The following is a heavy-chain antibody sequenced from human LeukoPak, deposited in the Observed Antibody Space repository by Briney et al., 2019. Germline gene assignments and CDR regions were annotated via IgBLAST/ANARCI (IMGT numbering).Heavy chain of an antibody. CDR3: ARGPYYDFWSGYYKPYNWFDP. D-gene: IGHD3-3*01. CDR1: GGSFSGYY. J-gene: IGHJ5*02. CDR2: TYHSGST. V-gene: IGHV4-34*01. Sequence: SETLSLTCAVYGGSFSGYYWSWIRQSPGKGLEWIGETYHSGSTNYNPSLKGRVTISVDTSKNQFSLKLSSVTAADTAVYYCARGPYYDFWSGYYKPYNWFDPWGQGTLVTVSS.